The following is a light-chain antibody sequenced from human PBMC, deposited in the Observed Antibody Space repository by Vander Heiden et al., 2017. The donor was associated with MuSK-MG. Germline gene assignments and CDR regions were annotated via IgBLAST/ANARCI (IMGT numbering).Light chain of an antibody. V-gene: IGKV1-5*03. CDR2: KAS. J-gene: IGKJ2*01. CDR3: QHEDNGLYI. Sequence: DIQMTQSPSTLSASVGDKVNITCRARQSISSWLVWYQQKTGKAPRLLISKASTLESGVPSRFSGSGSGTHFTLTISSLQPEDFATYCCQHEDNGLYIFGQWTKLEIK. CDR1: QSISSW.